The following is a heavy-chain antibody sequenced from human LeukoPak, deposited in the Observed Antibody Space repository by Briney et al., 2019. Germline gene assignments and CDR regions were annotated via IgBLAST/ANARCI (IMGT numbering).Heavy chain of an antibody. J-gene: IGHJ4*02. V-gene: IGHV3-9*01. D-gene: IGHD3-9*01. Sequence: SLRLSCAASGFTFDDYAMHWVRQAPGKGLEWVSGISWNSGSIGYADSVKGRFTISRDNAKNSLYLQMNSLRAEDTALCYCAKAYDILTGYPSYFDYWGQGTLVTVSS. CDR2: ISWNSGSI. CDR3: AKAYDILTGYPSYFDY. CDR1: GFTFDDYA.